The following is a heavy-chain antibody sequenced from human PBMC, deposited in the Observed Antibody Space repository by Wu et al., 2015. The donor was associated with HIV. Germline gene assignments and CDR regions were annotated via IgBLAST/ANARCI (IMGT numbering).Heavy chain of an antibody. V-gene: IGHV1-2*02. CDR2: INPGSGDT. Sequence: QVQLAQSGAEVKKPGASVGVSCKTSGYTFTGYYIHWVRQAPGQGLEWMGWINPGSGDTSYSQKLQNRVTMTRDTSISTAYMELNRLRFDDTAVYYCARDPQEVSGWYTHWGQGTLVTVSS. CDR3: ARDPQEVSGWYTH. CDR1: GYTFTGYY. D-gene: IGHD6-19*01. J-gene: IGHJ4*02.